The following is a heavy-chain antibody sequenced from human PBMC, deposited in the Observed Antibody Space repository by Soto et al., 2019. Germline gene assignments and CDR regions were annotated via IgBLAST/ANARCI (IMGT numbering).Heavy chain of an antibody. CDR3: AREDRNCYDSSGSYH. D-gene: IGHD3-22*01. Sequence: PSETLSLTCTVSGGSISSGGYYWSWIRQHPGKGLEWIGYIHYSGSTSYNPSLKSRVTISIDTSKNQFSLKLNSVTAADTAVYYCAREDRNCYDSSGSYHWGQGTLVTVSS. CDR1: GGSISSGGYY. V-gene: IGHV4-31*03. CDR2: IHYSGST. J-gene: IGHJ5*02.